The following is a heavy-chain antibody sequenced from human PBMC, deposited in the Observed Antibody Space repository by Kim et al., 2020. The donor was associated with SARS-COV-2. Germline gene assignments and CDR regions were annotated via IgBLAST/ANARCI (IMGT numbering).Heavy chain of an antibody. V-gene: IGHV3-33*06. Sequence: GGSLRLSCAASGFTFSNYGMHWVRQAPGKGLEWVAVIWYDASNKYYADSVKGRFTISRDNSKNMLYLQMNSLRAEDTAVYYCANNFDYWGQGTLVTVSS. CDR1: GFTFSNYG. J-gene: IGHJ4*02. CDR3: ANNFDY. CDR2: IWYDASNK.